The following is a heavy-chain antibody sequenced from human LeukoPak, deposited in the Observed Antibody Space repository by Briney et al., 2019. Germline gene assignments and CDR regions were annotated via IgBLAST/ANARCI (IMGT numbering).Heavy chain of an antibody. V-gene: IGHV3-30*04. CDR1: GFTFSSYA. CDR3: AKPHFDY. Sequence: GRSLRLSCAASGFTFSSYAMHWVRQAPGKGLEWVAVISYDGSNKYYADSVKGRFTISRDNSKNTLYLQMNSLRAEDTAVYYCAKPHFDYWGQGTLVTVS. CDR2: ISYDGSNK. J-gene: IGHJ4*02.